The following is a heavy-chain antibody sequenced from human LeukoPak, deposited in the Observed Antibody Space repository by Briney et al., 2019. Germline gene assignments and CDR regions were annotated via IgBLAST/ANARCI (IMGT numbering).Heavy chain of an antibody. CDR2: IRYDESNK. J-gene: IGHJ4*02. V-gene: IGHV3-30*02. CDR3: ARDRDDSSGVGYFDY. CDR1: GFTFSSYD. D-gene: IGHD3-22*01. Sequence: PGGSLRLSCAASGFTFSSYDMHWVRQAPGKGLEWVAFIRYDESNKSYADSVKGRFTISRDNSKNTLYLQMNSLRAEDTAVYYCARDRDDSSGVGYFDYWGQGTLVTVSS.